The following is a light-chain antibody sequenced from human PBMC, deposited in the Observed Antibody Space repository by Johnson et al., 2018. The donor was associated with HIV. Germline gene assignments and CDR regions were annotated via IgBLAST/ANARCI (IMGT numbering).Light chain of an antibody. J-gene: IGLJ1*01. Sequence: QSVLTQPPSVSAAPGQKVTISCSGSSSNIGNNYVSWYQQLPGTAPKLVIYDNNKRPSGVPDRFSGSKSGTSATLDITGLQSGDEADYYCGTWDASLSVNVFGPGTKVTVL. CDR2: DNN. CDR1: SSNIGNNY. CDR3: GTWDASLSVNV. V-gene: IGLV1-51*01.